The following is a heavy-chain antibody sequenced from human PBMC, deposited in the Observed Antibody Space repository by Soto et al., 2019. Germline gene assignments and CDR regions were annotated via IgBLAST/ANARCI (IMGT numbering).Heavy chain of an antibody. V-gene: IGHV3-15*07. CDR1: GFTFSNAW. CDR2: IKSKTDGGTT. CDR3: TTDSLNYYYDSSGYVIVSDY. J-gene: IGHJ4*02. Sequence: GGSLRLSCAASGFTFSNAWMNWVRQAPGKGLEWVGRIKSKTDGGTTDYAAPVKGRFTISRDDSKNTLYLQMNSLKTEDTAVYYCTTDSLNYYYDSSGYVIVSDYWGQGTLVTVSS. D-gene: IGHD3-22*01.